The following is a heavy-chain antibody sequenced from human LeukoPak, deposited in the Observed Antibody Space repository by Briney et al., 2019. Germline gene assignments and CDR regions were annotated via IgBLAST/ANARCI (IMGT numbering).Heavy chain of an antibody. V-gene: IGHV5-51*01. CDR1: GYHFTTYW. CDR2: IYPGESDT. Sequence: GESLKISCKTSGYHFTTYWIAGGGQLPGKGLEGWGIIYPGESDTRYTTSFQGHVTISADKSITTANLHWNSLKASDTAMYSCASFHISGKSYNGLHYWGQGTLVTVSS. D-gene: IGHD3-10*01. CDR3: ASFHISGKSYNGLHY. J-gene: IGHJ4*02.